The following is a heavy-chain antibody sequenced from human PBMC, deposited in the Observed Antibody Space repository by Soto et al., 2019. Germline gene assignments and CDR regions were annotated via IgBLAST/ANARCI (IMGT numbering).Heavy chain of an antibody. CDR1: GGTFNNYV. CDR3: AGRCDGTNCLAHFDY. CDR2: IIPIFGTP. V-gene: IGHV1-69*06. Sequence: SVKVSCKASGGTFNNYVISWVRQAPGQGLEWMAGIIPIFGTPNYAQKFQGRVTITADKSTSTAYMELNSLRSEDTAVYYCAGRCDGTNCLAHFDYWGQGTLVTVSS. D-gene: IGHD2-2*01. J-gene: IGHJ4*02.